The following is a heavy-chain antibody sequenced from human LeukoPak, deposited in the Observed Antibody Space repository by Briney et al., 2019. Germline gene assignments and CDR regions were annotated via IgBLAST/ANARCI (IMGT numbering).Heavy chain of an antibody. J-gene: IGHJ4*02. CDR2: INHRGST. CDR3: ARGRTTYDYVCGSYRPPDY. CDR1: GRSFSGSY. D-gene: IGHD3-16*02. Sequence: SESLSLTCALYGRSFSGSYWNWVRQPPGKGLEWLGVINHRGSTNYNPSLKSRVSSSVDTSKNQFSLKLSSVTAADTAVYYCARGRTTYDYVCGSYRPPDYWGQGTLVTVSS. V-gene: IGHV4-34*01.